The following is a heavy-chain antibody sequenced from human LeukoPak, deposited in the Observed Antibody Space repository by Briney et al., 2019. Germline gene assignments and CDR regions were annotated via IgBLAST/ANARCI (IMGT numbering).Heavy chain of an antibody. CDR1: GGTFSSYA. CDR2: INPNSGGT. Sequence: ASVKVSCKASGGTFSSYAISWVRQAPGQGLEWMGWINPNSGGTNYAQKFQGRVTMTRDTSISTAYMELSRLRSDDTAVYYCARGHSHPFYDSSGYEPRFDPWGQGTLVTVPS. J-gene: IGHJ5*02. CDR3: ARGHSHPFYDSSGYEPRFDP. V-gene: IGHV1-2*02. D-gene: IGHD3-22*01.